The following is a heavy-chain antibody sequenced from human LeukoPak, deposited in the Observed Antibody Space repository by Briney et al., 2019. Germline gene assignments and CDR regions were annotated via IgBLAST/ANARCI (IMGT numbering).Heavy chain of an antibody. Sequence: PGGSLRLSCEASGFIFSSYTMNWIRQAPGKGLEWVASINSGSTNPYYADSVKGRFTIFRDDAKKSLYLQMTSLRVEDTSVYYCARDFLAAGDYRGQGTLVTVSS. CDR2: INSGSTNP. CDR3: ARDFLAAGDY. V-gene: IGHV3-21*01. J-gene: IGHJ4*02. CDR1: GFIFSSYT. D-gene: IGHD6-13*01.